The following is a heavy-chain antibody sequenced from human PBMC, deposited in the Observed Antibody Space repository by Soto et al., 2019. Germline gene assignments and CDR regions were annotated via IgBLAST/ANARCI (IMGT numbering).Heavy chain of an antibody. CDR2: ISAYNGNT. CDR3: ARERVSIAVAHPYYYYGMDV. CDR1: GYTFTSYG. V-gene: IGHV1-18*01. D-gene: IGHD6-19*01. J-gene: IGHJ6*02. Sequence: QVQLVQSGAEVKKPGASVKVSCKASGYTFTSYGISWVRQAPGQGLEWMGWISAYNGNTNYAQKLQGRVTMTTDTSTSTAYMELRSLRADDTAVYYCARERVSIAVAHPYYYYGMDVWGQGTTVTVSS.